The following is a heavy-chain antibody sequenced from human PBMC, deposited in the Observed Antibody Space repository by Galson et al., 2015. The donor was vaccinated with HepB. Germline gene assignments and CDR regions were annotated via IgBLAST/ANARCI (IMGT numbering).Heavy chain of an antibody. D-gene: IGHD1-26*01. CDR3: VREWWERQLDR. V-gene: IGHV3-30*03. J-gene: IGHJ5*02. Sequence: SLRLSCAASGFTVSSNYMNWVRQAPGKGLQWVAVISYDGNNKYFADSVKGRVTISRDNSKNTLYLQMNSLRVEDTATYYCVREWWERQLDRWGQGTLVTVSS. CDR1: GFTVSSNY. CDR2: ISYDGNNK.